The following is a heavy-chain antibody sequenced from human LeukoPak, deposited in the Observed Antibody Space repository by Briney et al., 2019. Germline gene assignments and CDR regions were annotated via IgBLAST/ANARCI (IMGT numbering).Heavy chain of an antibody. CDR2: ITGSGGGI. J-gene: IGHJ4*02. D-gene: IGHD2-15*01. CDR3: AKIAYISGSPAIDY. V-gene: IGHV3-23*01. Sequence: GGSLRLSCAASGFTFRSYSMSWVRQAPGKGLEWVSAITGSGGGIYHADSVKGRFTISRDNSKNTLLLQMNSLRAEDTAIYYCAKIAYISGSPAIDYWGQGTLVTVSS. CDR1: GFTFRSYS.